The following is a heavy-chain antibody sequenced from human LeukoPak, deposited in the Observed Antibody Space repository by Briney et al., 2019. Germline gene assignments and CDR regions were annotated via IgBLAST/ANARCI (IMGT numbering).Heavy chain of an antibody. CDR3: ARSRWTDVARGSYYFDY. CDR2: IIPIFGTA. CDR1: GGTFSSYA. V-gene: IGHV1-69*13. Sequence: ASVKVSCKASGGTFSSYAISWVRQAPGQGLEWMGGIIPIFGTANYAQKFQGRVTITADESTSTAYMELSSLRSEDTAVYYCARSRWTDVARGSYYFDYWGQGTLVSVST. D-gene: IGHD3-10*01. J-gene: IGHJ4*02.